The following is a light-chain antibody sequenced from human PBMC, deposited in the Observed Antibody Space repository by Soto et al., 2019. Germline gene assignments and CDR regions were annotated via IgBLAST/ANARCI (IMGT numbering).Light chain of an antibody. CDR1: SNDVGAYNY. Sequence: QSALTQPRSVSGSPGQSVTISCTGTSNDVGAYNYVSWYQQRPGKAPKLMISDVSKRPSGVPDRFSGSKSGNTASLTISGLQAEDEADYYCCSYAGGFYVFGSGTKVTVL. CDR3: CSYAGGFYV. J-gene: IGLJ1*01. CDR2: DVS. V-gene: IGLV2-11*01.